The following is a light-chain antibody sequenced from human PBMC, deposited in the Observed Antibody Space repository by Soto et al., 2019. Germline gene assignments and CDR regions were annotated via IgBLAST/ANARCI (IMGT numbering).Light chain of an antibody. CDR1: QSVSSY. Sequence: EIVLTQSPGTLSSSPGERATLSCGASQSVSSYLAWYQQKPGQAPRLLIYGASSRATGIPDRFSGSGSGTDFTLTISRLEPEDFAVYYCQQYGSSPMTFGQGTRLEIK. J-gene: IGKJ5*01. V-gene: IGKV3-20*01. CDR2: GAS. CDR3: QQYGSSPMT.